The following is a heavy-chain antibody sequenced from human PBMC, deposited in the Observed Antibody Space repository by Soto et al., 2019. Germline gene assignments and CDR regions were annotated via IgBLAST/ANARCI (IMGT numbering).Heavy chain of an antibody. CDR2: IKSKTDGGTT. V-gene: IGHV3-15*01. CDR3: TTDLIWFGELPDE. Sequence: SLACAAPGFTFSTALMSRVLHAPGKGLEWVGRIKSKTDGGTTDYAAPVKGRSTISRDDSKNTLYLQMNSLKTEDTAVYYCTTDLIWFGELPDEWGQGTLVTVSS. CDR1: GFTFSTAL. D-gene: IGHD3-10*01. J-gene: IGHJ4*02.